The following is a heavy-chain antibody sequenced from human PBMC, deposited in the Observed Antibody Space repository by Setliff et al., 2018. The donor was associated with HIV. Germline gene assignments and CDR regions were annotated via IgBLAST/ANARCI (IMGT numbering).Heavy chain of an antibody. J-gene: IGHJ4*02. V-gene: IGHV3-64D*09. D-gene: IGHD3-22*01. CDR2: LSRGGDNT. CDR3: VKPYTGYYYDGSVYDDF. CDR1: GFTVSTYS. Sequence: PGGYLRLSCLVSGFTVSTYSLNWARQAPGKRPEYVAALSRGGDNTKYADSVKGRFIISRDTSKNTLYLQMSSLRPDDTAIYYCVKPYTGYYYDGSVYDDFWGQGTLVTVSS.